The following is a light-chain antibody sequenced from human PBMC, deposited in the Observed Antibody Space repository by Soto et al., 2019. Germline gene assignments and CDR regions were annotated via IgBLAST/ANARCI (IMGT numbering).Light chain of an antibody. Sequence: EIVLTQSPGTLSLSPGERATLSCRASQSVRTSYLAWYQQKPGQAPRLLIYATSSRATGIPDRFSGSGSGTDFPLTISRLEPEDFAVYYCQQYGTSPLFGPGTKVDIK. CDR2: ATS. CDR1: QSVRTSY. CDR3: QQYGTSPL. J-gene: IGKJ3*01. V-gene: IGKV3-20*01.